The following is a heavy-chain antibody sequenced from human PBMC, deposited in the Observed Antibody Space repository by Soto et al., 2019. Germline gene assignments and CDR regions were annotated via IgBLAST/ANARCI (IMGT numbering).Heavy chain of an antibody. CDR2: IIPIFGKA. CDR3: AKRAAPLDYYYHGLDV. J-gene: IGHJ6*02. Sequence: QVQLVQSGAEVKKPGSSVKVSCKASGGTFSSYAISWVRQAPGQGLEWMGGIIPIFGKANYAQKFQGRVTPAADDSTRTAYMELSRLRSEDTAVYYCAKRAAPLDYYYHGLDVWGQGTPVPVSS. V-gene: IGHV1-69*12. D-gene: IGHD6-13*01. CDR1: GGTFSSYA.